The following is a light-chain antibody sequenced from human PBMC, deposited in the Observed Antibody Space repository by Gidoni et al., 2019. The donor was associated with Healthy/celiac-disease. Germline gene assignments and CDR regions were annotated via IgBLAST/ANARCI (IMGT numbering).Light chain of an antibody. CDR1: QSISSY. V-gene: IGKV1-39*01. J-gene: IGKJ1*01. Sequence: DIQMTQSTSSLSASVGDRVTIPVRASQSISSYLNWYQQKPGKAPKLLIYAASSLQSGVPSRFSGSGSWTDFTLTISSLQPEDFATYYCQQSYSTPPWTFGQGTKVEIK. CDR2: AAS. CDR3: QQSYSTPPWT.